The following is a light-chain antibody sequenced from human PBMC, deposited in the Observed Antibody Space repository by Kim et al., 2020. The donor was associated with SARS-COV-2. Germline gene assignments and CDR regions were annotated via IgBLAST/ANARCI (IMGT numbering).Light chain of an antibody. Sequence: ASVGDRVTSTGRASQDIRNDLGWYQQNPGRAPKRLIYGASSLQSGVPSRFSGSGSGTEFTLTISSLQPEDFATYFCLQHNAYPITFGQGTRLEIK. CDR3: LQHNAYPIT. J-gene: IGKJ5*01. CDR1: QDIRND. V-gene: IGKV1-17*01. CDR2: GAS.